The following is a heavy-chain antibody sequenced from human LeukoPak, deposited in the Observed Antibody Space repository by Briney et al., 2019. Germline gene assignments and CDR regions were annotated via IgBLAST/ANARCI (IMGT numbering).Heavy chain of an antibody. D-gene: IGHD3-3*02. CDR3: ARSHSTWTRFDY. CDR2: IYYSGST. J-gene: IGHJ4*02. CDR1: GGSISSYY. Sequence: SETLSLTCTVSGGSISSYYWSWIRQPPGKGLEWIGYIYYSGSTNYNPSLKSRVTISVDTSKNQFSLKLSSVTAADTAVYYCARSHSTWTRFDYWGQGTLVTVSS. V-gene: IGHV4-59*01.